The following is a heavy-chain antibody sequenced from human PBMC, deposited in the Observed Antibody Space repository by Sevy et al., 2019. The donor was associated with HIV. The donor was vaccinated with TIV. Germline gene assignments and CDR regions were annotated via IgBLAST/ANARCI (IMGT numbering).Heavy chain of an antibody. D-gene: IGHD3-3*01. CDR3: TTKTGPYYDFWSGYYNDY. CDR2: IKSKSDGGTT. V-gene: IGHV3-15*01. J-gene: IGHJ4*02. Sequence: GGSLRLSCVASQFNFDTYAIHWVRQAPGKGLEWVGRIKSKSDGGTTDYAAPVKGRFTISRDDSKNTLYLQMNSLKTEDTAVYYCTTKTGPYYDFWSGYYNDYWGQGTLVTVSS. CDR1: QFNFDTYA.